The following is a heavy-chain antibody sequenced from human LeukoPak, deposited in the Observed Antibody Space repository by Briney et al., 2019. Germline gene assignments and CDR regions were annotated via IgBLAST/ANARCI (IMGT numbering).Heavy chain of an antibody. CDR2: TFYRSKWHN. V-gene: IGHV6-1*01. D-gene: IGHD4-17*01. CDR1: GDSVSSNSAA. Sequence: SQTLSLTCAISGDSVSSNSAAWNWIRLSPSRGLEWLGRTFYRSKWHNDYAVPVRGRITINPDTSKNQFSLQLNSVTPEDTAVYYCARDFGTVTPFEYWGQGTLVTVSS. J-gene: IGHJ4*02. CDR3: ARDFGTVTPFEY.